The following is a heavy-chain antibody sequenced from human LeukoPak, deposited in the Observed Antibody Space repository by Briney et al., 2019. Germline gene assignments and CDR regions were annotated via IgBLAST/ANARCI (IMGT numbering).Heavy chain of an antibody. CDR3: ARLGAIPNGSGSYYYY. J-gene: IGHJ4*02. CDR1: GYSFTTYW. V-gene: IGHV5-51*01. Sequence: GESLKISCRGSGYSFTTYWIAWVRQMPGKGLEGMGIIYPGDSDTRYSPSFQGQVTISADKSISTAYLQWSSLKASDTAIYYCARLGAIPNGSGSYYYYWGQGTLVTVSS. D-gene: IGHD3-22*01. CDR2: IYPGDSDT.